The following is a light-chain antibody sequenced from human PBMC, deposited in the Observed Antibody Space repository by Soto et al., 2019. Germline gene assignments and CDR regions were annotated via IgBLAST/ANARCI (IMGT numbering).Light chain of an antibody. V-gene: IGLV2-14*01. CDR1: SSDIGGFYY. Sequence: SVLTQPASVSGSPGQSITISCTGTSSDIGGFYYVSWYQHHPGKDPKLMIYQVSNRPSGVSNRFSGSRSGNTASLTISGLQAEDEADYFCSSYSSSSTLFVFGTGTKVTVL. CDR3: SSYSSSSTLFV. J-gene: IGLJ1*01. CDR2: QVS.